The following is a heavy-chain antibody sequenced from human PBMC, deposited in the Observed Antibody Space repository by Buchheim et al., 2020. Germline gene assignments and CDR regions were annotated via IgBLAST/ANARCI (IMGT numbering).Heavy chain of an antibody. CDR3: ASGGIAAAGIWSDY. J-gene: IGHJ4*02. D-gene: IGHD6-13*01. V-gene: IGHV3-7*03. Sequence: EVQLVESGGGLVQPGGSLRLSCAASEFTFSSYWMSWVRQAPGKGLEWVANIKQDGSEKYYVDSVKGRFTISRDNAKNSLYLQMNSLRAEDTAVYYCASGGIAAAGIWSDYWGQGTL. CDR1: EFTFSSYW. CDR2: IKQDGSEK.